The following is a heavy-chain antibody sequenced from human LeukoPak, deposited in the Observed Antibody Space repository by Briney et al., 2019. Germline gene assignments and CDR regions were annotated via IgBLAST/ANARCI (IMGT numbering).Heavy chain of an antibody. V-gene: IGHV4-39*01. CDR1: GGSISNSNYS. Sequence: SETLSLTCTVSGGSISNSNYSWGWIRQPPGKGLEWIGSIYYSGGTYYNESLKSRVTISVDTSRNKFSLNLTSVTAADTAVYFCSSPGYSTTWCDTGFESWGPGTLVTVSS. CDR2: IYYSGGT. D-gene: IGHD6-13*01. J-gene: IGHJ4*02. CDR3: SSPGYSTTWCDTGFES.